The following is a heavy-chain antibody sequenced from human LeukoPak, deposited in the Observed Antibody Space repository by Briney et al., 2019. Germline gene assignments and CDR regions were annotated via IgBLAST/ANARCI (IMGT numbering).Heavy chain of an antibody. J-gene: IGHJ3*02. D-gene: IGHD3-9*01. V-gene: IGHV4-39*07. CDR2: IYYSGST. CDR1: GGSISSSSYY. CDR3: ARDLVLRYFDWFPGAFDI. Sequence: SETLSLTCSVSGGSISSSSYYWGWIRQPPGKGLEWIGSIYYSGSTYYNPSLKSRVTISLDMSKNQFSLKLSSVTAADTAVYYCARDLVLRYFDWFPGAFDIWGQGTMVTVSS.